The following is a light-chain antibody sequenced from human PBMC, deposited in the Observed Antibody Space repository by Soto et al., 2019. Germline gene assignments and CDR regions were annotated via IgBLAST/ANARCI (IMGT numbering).Light chain of an antibody. J-gene: IGLJ1*01. CDR1: SSNIGSNY. CDR3: AAWDDSLSGYV. CDR2: RNN. V-gene: IGLV1-47*01. Sequence: QSVLTQPPSASGTPGQRVTISCSGSSSNIGSNYVYWYQQLPGTAPKLLIYRNNQRPSGVPDRFSGSKSGTSASLAISGLRSEDVADYYCAAWDDSLSGYVFGTGTKAPS.